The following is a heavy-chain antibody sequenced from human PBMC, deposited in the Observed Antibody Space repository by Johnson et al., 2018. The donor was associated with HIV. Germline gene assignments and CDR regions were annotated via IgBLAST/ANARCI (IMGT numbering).Heavy chain of an antibody. J-gene: IGHJ3*02. Sequence: QVQLVESGGGVVQPGGSLRLSCAASGFIFNSYGMHWVRQAPGKGLEWVAFIRYDGSNTYYIESVKGRFTISRDNSKNTLYLQMKSLRAEDTAVYYCAKGIVGATADAFDIWGQGTMVTVSS. V-gene: IGHV3-30*02. CDR1: GFIFNSYG. CDR3: AKGIVGATADAFDI. CDR2: IRYDGSNT. D-gene: IGHD1-26*01.